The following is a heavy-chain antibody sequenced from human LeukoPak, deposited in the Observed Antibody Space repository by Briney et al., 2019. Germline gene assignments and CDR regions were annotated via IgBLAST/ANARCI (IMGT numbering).Heavy chain of an antibody. Sequence: GGSLRLSCAASGFTFSSYSMNWVRQAPGKGLGWVSFISSSRVYIYYADSVKGRFTISRDNAKNSLYLQMNSLRAEDTAVYYCARGHCGDQDPWYFDLWGRGTLVTVSS. CDR1: GFTFSSYS. V-gene: IGHV3-21*01. D-gene: IGHD4-17*01. CDR3: ARGHCGDQDPWYFDL. J-gene: IGHJ2*01. CDR2: ISSSRVYI.